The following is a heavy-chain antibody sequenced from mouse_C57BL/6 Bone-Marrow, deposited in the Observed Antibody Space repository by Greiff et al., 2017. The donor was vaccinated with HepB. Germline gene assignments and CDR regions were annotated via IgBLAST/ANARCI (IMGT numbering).Heavy chain of an antibody. D-gene: IGHD2-1*01. V-gene: IGHV1-74*01. Sequence: QVQLQQPGAELVKPGASVKVSCKASGYTFTSYWMHWVKQRPGQGLEWIGRIHPSDSDTNYNQKFKGKATLTVDKSSSPAYMQLSSLTSEDSAVYYCATIYYGNPFDYWGQGTTLTVSS. CDR2: IHPSDSDT. J-gene: IGHJ2*01. CDR3: ATIYYGNPFDY. CDR1: GYTFTSYW.